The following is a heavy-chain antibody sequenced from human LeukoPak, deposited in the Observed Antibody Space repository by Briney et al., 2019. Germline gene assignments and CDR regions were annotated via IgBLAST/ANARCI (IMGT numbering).Heavy chain of an antibody. CDR1: GGSISSYY. J-gene: IGHJ4*02. V-gene: IGHV4-59*01. CDR2: IYYSGST. D-gene: IGHD5-18*01. Sequence: SETLSLTCTVSGGSISSYYWSWIRQPPGKGLEWIGYIYYSGSTNYNPSLKSRVTMSVDTSKNQFSLKLSSVTAADTAVYYCATSPIQLWLPFDYWGQGTLVTVSS. CDR3: ATSPIQLWLPFDY.